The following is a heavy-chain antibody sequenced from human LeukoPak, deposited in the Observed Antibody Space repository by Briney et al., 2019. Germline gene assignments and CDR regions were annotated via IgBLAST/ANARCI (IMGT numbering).Heavy chain of an antibody. J-gene: IGHJ5*02. CDR1: GYTFTGYY. CDR2: INPNSGGT. Sequence: ASVKVSCKASGYTFTGYYMHWVRQAPGQGLEWMGRINPNSGGTNYAQKFQGGVTMTRDTSISTAYMELSGLRSDDTAVYYCARVGGWYDNWFDPWGQGTLVTVSS. D-gene: IGHD6-19*01. CDR3: ARVGGWYDNWFDP. V-gene: IGHV1-2*06.